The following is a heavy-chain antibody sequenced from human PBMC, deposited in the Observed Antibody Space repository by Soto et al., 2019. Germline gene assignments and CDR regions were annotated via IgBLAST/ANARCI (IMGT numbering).Heavy chain of an antibody. CDR2: ISTYNGNT. CDR1: GYTFTSNG. CDR3: ERAGYGDYGY. J-gene: IGHJ4*02. Sequence: QVQLVQSGAEVKKPGTSVKVSCKASGYTFTSNGISCVRQAPGQGLEWMGWISTYNGNTNYAQKLQGRVTMTRDTSTSIAYMELRDLRSDDTAVYYCERAGYGDYGYWGQGSLVTVAS. D-gene: IGHD4-17*01. V-gene: IGHV1-18*01.